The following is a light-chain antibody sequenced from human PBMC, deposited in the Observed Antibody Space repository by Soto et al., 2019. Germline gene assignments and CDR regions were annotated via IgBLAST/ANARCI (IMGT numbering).Light chain of an antibody. J-gene: IGLJ2*01. CDR1: SSNIGSNT. CDR2: INN. CDR3: AAWDDSLNGVV. Sequence: QSVLTQPPSTSGTPGQRVTISCSGSSSNIGSNTVNWYQQLPGTAPKLLIYINNHRPSGVPDRFSGSKSGTSASLAISGLQSGDESDYYCAAWDDSLNGVVFGGGTKLTVL. V-gene: IGLV1-44*01.